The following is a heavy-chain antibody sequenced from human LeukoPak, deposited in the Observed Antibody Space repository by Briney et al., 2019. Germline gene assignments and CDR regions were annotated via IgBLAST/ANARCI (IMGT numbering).Heavy chain of an antibody. CDR2: IYYSGGTNSGST. J-gene: IGHJ6*03. CDR3: ARGSRSSSSGHFYYHYYMDV. D-gene: IGHD6-6*01. Sequence: SETLSLTCTVSGGSISSYYWNWIRQPPGKGLEWIGFIYYSGGTNSGSTKYNPFLESRVTISVDMSKKQLSLELSSVTAAGTAVYYCARGSRSSSSGHFYYHYYMDVWGKGTTVTVSS. V-gene: IGHV4-59*01. CDR1: GGSISSYY.